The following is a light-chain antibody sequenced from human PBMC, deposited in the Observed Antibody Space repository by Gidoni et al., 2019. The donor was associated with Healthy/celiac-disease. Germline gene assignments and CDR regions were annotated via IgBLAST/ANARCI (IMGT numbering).Light chain of an antibody. CDR3: STYAGSNKVV. CDR1: SSDVGGYNY. J-gene: IGLJ2*01. Sequence: QSALTQPPSASSAPGQSVTISCTGTSSDVGGYNYVSWYQQHPGKAPTLMSYQVSKRPSGVPARFSGSTSGNTASLTGSGLQAEDEADYYCSTYAGSNKVVLGGGTKLTVL. CDR2: QVS. V-gene: IGLV2-8*02.